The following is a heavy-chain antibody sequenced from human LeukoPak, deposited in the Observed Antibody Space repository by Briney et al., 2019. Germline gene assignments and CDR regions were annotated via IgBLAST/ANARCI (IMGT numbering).Heavy chain of an antibody. Sequence: SETLSLTCTASGGSISGYYWSWIRQPPGKGLEWIGYIYYSGSTTYNPSLKSRVTISVDTSKNQFSLKLSSVTAADTAVYYCAREGYISGWYRFDPWGQGTLVTVSS. CDR1: GGSISGYY. J-gene: IGHJ5*02. D-gene: IGHD6-19*01. CDR2: IYYSGST. CDR3: AREGYISGWYRFDP. V-gene: IGHV4-59*01.